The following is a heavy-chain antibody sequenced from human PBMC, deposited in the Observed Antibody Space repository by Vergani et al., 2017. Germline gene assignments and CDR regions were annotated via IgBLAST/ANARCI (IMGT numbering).Heavy chain of an antibody. CDR3: ARYSSSSQGFDY. V-gene: IGHV3-13*01. CDR2: IGTAGDT. Sequence: EVQLVESGGGLVQPGGSLRLSCAASGFTFSTYDMHWVRQATGKGLEWVSAIGTAGDTYYPGSVKGRFTISRENAKNSLYLQMNGLRAGDTAVYYCARYSSSSQGFDYWGQGALVTVSS. D-gene: IGHD6-6*01. J-gene: IGHJ4*02. CDR1: GFTFSTYD.